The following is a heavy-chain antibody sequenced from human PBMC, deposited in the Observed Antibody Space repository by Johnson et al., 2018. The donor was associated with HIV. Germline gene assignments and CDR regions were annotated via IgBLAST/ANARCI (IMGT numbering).Heavy chain of an antibody. V-gene: IGHV3-30-3*01. Sequence: QMLLVESGGGLVQPGGSLRLSCAASGFAFSNYAMHWVRQAPGKGLEWMAIISYDGSNKYYADSVKGRFTISRDNSKNTLYLQINSLRAEDTAVYYCARDRPIAPFDIWGQGTMVTVSS. CDR3: ARDRPIAPFDI. CDR2: ISYDGSNK. J-gene: IGHJ3*02. D-gene: IGHD3-22*01. CDR1: GFAFSNYA.